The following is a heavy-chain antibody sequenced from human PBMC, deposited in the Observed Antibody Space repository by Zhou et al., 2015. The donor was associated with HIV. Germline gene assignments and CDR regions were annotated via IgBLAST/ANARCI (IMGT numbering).Heavy chain of an antibody. CDR1: GGTFSSYT. J-gene: IGHJ3*01. CDR2: IIPILGIA. CDR3: AREGEGRMATVTFAFDV. V-gene: IGHV1-69*08. D-gene: IGHD5-12*01. Sequence: QVQLVQSGAEVKKPGSSVKVSCKASGGTFSSYTISWVRQAPGQGLEWMGRIIPILGIANYAQKFQGRVTITADESTRTTYMELKSLRSEDTAVYYCAREGEGRMATVTFAFDVWGQGTVVSVSS.